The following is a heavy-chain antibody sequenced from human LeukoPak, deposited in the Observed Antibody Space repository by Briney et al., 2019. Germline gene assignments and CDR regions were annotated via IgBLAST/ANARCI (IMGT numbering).Heavy chain of an antibody. J-gene: IGHJ5*02. CDR2: ISAYNGNT. V-gene: IGHV1-18*01. D-gene: IGHD1-14*01. CDR1: GYIFTNYG. CDR3: AKETPNTGWFDP. Sequence: ASVKVSCKASGYIFTNYGISWVRQAPGQGLEWMGWISAYNGNTKYAQKFQGRVTVTTDIPTTTAYMELRSLRSDDTAIYYCAKETPNTGWFDPWGQGTLVTVSS.